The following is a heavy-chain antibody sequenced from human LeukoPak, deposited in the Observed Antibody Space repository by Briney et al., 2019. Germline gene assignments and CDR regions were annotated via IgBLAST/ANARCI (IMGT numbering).Heavy chain of an antibody. CDR3: ARLTSTIPDAFDI. CDR2: ISSNGGIT. D-gene: IGHD3-3*01. J-gene: IGHJ3*02. Sequence: GGSLRLSCAASGFIFSSYTMNWVRQAPGKGLEHVSAISSNGGITYYANSVKGRFTISRDNSKNTLYLQMGSLRAEDMAVYYCARLTSTIPDAFDIWGQGTMVTVSS. V-gene: IGHV3-64*01. CDR1: GFIFSSYT.